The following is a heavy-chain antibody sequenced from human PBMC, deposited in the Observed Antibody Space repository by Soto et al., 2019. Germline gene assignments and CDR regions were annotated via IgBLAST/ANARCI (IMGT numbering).Heavy chain of an antibody. J-gene: IGHJ3*02. Sequence: VASVKVSCKVSGYTLTELSMHWVRKDPGKGLEWMGGFDPEDGETIYAQKFQGRVTMTEDTSTDTAYMDLSSLRSEETAVYYCATEKFGIGWYDDAFDIWGQGTMVTVSS. V-gene: IGHV1-24*01. CDR2: FDPEDGET. D-gene: IGHD6-19*01. CDR3: ATEKFGIGWYDDAFDI. CDR1: GYTLTELS.